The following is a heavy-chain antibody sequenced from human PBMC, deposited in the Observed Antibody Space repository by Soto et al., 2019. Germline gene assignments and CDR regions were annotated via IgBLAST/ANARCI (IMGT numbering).Heavy chain of an antibody. CDR1: GGTFSSYA. CDR3: ARLAARPTYYYYYYGMGV. V-gene: IGHV1-69*13. Sequence: SVKVSCKASGGTFSSYAISWVRQATGQGLEWMGGINPIFGTANYAQKFQGRVTITADESTSTAYMELSSLRSEDTAVYYCARLAARPTYYYYYYGMGVWGQGTTVTVSS. CDR2: INPIFGTA. D-gene: IGHD6-6*01. J-gene: IGHJ6*02.